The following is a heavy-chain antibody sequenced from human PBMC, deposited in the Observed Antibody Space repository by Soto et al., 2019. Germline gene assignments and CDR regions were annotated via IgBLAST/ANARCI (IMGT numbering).Heavy chain of an antibody. Sequence: SVKVSCKASGGTFSSYAISWVRQAPGQGLEWMGGIIPIFGTANYAQKFQGRVTITADESTSTAYMELSSLRSEDTAVYYCARDTYYDSSGYYYGPFDYWGQGTLVTVSS. CDR3: ARDTYYDSSGYYYGPFDY. V-gene: IGHV1-69*13. CDR2: IIPIFGTA. D-gene: IGHD3-22*01. CDR1: GGTFSSYA. J-gene: IGHJ4*02.